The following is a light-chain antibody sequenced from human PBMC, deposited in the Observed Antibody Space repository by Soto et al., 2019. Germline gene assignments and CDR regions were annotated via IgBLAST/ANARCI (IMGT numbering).Light chain of an antibody. Sequence: EIVLTQSPVTLSVSPGESATLSCRASQSVSTNLAWYQQKPGQAPRLLIYGAYTRATASPARFSGRGSGTDFTLTISSLQSEDFVVYYCQQYHSWRSFGPGTKVESK. CDR1: QSVSTN. CDR3: QQYHSWRS. J-gene: IGKJ1*01. CDR2: GAY. V-gene: IGKV3-15*01.